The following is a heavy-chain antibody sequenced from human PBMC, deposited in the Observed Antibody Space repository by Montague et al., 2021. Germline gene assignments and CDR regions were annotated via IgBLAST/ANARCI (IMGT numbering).Heavy chain of an antibody. J-gene: IGHJ3*02. CDR3: ARNLASAAPGAFDI. Sequence: SLRLSCAASGFSFSSYWMHWVRQAPGKGLLWVSRITLDGSSTTFADSVKGRFTTPRDNAKATLSLQMNSLRVEDTAVYYCARNLASAAPGAFDIWGQGTMVTVS. V-gene: IGHV3-74*01. CDR2: ITLDGSST. CDR1: GFSFSSYW. D-gene: IGHD6-25*01.